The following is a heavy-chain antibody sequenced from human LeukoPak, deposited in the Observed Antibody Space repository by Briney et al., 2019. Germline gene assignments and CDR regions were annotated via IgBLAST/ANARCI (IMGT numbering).Heavy chain of an antibody. V-gene: IGHV1-2*02. J-gene: IGHJ4*02. CDR2: INPNSGGT. CDR1: GYTFTGYY. CDR3: ARDSGSYDFDY. D-gene: IGHD1-26*01. Sequence: ASVMVSCKASGYTFTGYYMHWVRQAPGQGLEWMGWINPNSGGTNYAQKFQGRVTMTRDTSISTAYMELSRLRSHDTAVYYCARDSGSYDFDYWGQGTLVTVSS.